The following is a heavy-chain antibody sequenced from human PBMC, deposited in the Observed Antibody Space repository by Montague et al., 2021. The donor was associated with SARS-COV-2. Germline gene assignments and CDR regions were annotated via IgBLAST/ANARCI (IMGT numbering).Heavy chain of an antibody. J-gene: IGHJ6*02. Sequence: PALVKPTQTLTLTCTFSGFSLSTSGMCVSWIRQPPGKALEWLARIDWDDDKYYSTSLKTRLTISKDTSKNQVVLTMTNMDPVDTATYYYARERIQLWFGDSYYCMDVWGQGTTVTVSS. CDR2: IDWDDDK. V-gene: IGHV2-70*11. CDR1: GFSLSTSGMC. D-gene: IGHD5-18*01. CDR3: ARERIQLWFGDSYYCMDV.